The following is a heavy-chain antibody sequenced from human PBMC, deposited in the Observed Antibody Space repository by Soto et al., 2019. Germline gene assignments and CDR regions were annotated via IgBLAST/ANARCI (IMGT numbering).Heavy chain of an antibody. D-gene: IGHD3-10*01. Sequence: EVQLVESGGGSVQPGESLRVSCEAFGFTFENQWMHWVRQIPGKGLVWVARINGYGTRTSYADLAKGRFTISRDNTQSMLYLQLNRLRVEDTRVYHFARGGAAGRGDALDIWGPGTTVAVSP. V-gene: IGHV3-74*01. J-gene: IGHJ3*02. CDR3: ARGGAAGRGDALDI. CDR2: INGYGTRT. CDR1: GFTFENQW.